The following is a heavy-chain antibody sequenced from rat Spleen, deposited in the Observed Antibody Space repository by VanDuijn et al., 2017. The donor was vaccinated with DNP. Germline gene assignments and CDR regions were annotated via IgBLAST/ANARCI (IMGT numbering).Heavy chain of an antibody. CDR1: GFSFSDYD. CDR2: ISPSGGST. D-gene: IGHD1-12*02. CDR3: TREMVVITPSAMDA. J-gene: IGHJ4*01. V-gene: IGHV5-27*01. Sequence: EVQLVETGGGLVQPGRSLKLSCAASGFSFSDYDMAWVRQAPTKGLEWVATISPSGGSTYYRDSVKGRFTISRDNAKSTLYLQMNSLRSEDTATYYCTREMVVITPSAMDAWGQGTSVTVSS.